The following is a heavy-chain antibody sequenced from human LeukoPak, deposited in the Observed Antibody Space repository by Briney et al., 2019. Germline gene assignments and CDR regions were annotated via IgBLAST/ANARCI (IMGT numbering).Heavy chain of an antibody. CDR2: ITSGGTT. J-gene: IGHJ4*02. CDR3: TWMATVRTVDF. Sequence: PGGSLRLSCIASGLDFNDAWMSWVLQAPGKGLEWVGRITSGGTTDYAAPVKGRFIISRDNSKGTFYLQMNGLKTDDTAMYYCTWMATVRTVDFWGQGTLVTVSS. D-gene: IGHD4-17*01. V-gene: IGHV3-15*01. CDR1: GLDFNDAW.